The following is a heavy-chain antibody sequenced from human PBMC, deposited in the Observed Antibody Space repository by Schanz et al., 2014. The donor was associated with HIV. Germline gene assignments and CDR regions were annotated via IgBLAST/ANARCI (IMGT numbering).Heavy chain of an antibody. CDR2: MSYDGRNE. CDR3: ARGSWYSSGWVDDQYYYDGDV. Sequence: QVQLVESGGGVVQPGRSLRLSCAASGFTFRSYGMHWVRQAPGKGLECVASMSYDGRNEHYVDSVKGRFTISRDNSKNSGFLQMDRLRAEDTAVYYCARGSWYSSGWVDDQYYYDGDVWGQGTTVTVSS. J-gene: IGHJ6*02. CDR1: GFTFRSYG. V-gene: IGHV3-33*08. D-gene: IGHD6-19*01.